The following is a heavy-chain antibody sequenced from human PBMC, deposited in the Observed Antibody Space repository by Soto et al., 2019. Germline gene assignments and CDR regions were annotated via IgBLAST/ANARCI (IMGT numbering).Heavy chain of an antibody. CDR1: GGSISSYY. Sequence: QVQLQESGPGLVKPSETLSLTCTVSGGSISSYYWSWIRQPPGKGLEWIGYIYYSGSTNYNPSLKSRVTISVDTSKNQFSLKLSSVTAADTAVYYCARLRGEYSRSFYFDYWGQGTLVTVSS. CDR2: IYYSGST. J-gene: IGHJ4*02. V-gene: IGHV4-59*08. CDR3: ARLRGEYSRSFYFDY. D-gene: IGHD6-13*01.